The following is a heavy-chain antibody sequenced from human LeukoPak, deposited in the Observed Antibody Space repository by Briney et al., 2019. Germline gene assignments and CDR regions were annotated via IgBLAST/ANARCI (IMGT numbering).Heavy chain of an antibody. J-gene: IGHJ3*02. V-gene: IGHV1-18*01. CDR2: IGTYNGNT. Sequence: ASVKVSCKASGYTFINYANSWVRQAPGQGLEWMGWIGTYNGNTKYAQEFQGRVTMTTDTSTSTGYMELRNLRSDDTAVYFCVREWDHTRMTFDIWGQGTMVTVSS. CDR3: VREWDHTRMTFDI. D-gene: IGHD1-26*01. CDR1: GYTFINYA.